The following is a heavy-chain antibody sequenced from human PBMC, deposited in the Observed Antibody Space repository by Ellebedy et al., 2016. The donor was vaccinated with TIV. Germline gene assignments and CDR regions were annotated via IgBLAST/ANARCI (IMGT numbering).Heavy chain of an antibody. V-gene: IGHV4-39*01. CDR1: GGSISSSSYY. Sequence: SETLSLXXTVSGGSISSSSYYWGWIRQPPGKGLEWIGSIYYSGSTYYNPSLKSRVTISVDTSKNQFSLKLSSVTAADTAVHYCARQVAGTWDYWGQGTLVTVSS. D-gene: IGHD6-19*01. J-gene: IGHJ4*02. CDR2: IYYSGST. CDR3: ARQVAGTWDY.